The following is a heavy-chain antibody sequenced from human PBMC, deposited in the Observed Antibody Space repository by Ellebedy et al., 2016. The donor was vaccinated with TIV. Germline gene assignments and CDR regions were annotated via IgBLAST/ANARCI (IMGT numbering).Heavy chain of an antibody. V-gene: IGHV3-15*01. CDR1: GFTFSSYD. CDR3: ITLTGNYNHY. CDR2: IKSKTDGGTT. D-gene: IGHD1-7*01. Sequence: PGESLRLSCAASGFTFSSYDMSWVRQAPGKGLEWVGRIKSKTDGGTTDYAAPVKGRFTMSRDDSKNTLYLQMNSLKTEDTAVYYCITLTGNYNHYWGQGTLVTVSS. J-gene: IGHJ4*02.